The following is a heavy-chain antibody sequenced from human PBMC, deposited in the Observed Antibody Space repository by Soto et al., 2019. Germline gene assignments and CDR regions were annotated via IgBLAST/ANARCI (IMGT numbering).Heavy chain of an antibody. CDR2: FDPEDGET. CDR1: GYTLTELS. D-gene: IGHD3-10*01. J-gene: IGHJ5*02. V-gene: IGHV1-24*01. CDR3: ATAVARITMVRGVIMRTYKFDP. Sequence: ASVKVSCKVSGYTLTELSMHWVRQAPGKGLEWMGGFDPEDGETIYAQKFQGRVTMTEDTSTDTAYMELSSLRSEDTAVYYCATAVARITMVRGVIMRTYKFDPWGQGTLVTV.